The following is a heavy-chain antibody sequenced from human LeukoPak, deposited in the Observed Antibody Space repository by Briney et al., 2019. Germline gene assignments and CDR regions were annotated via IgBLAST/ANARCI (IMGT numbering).Heavy chain of an antibody. J-gene: IGHJ4*02. CDR2: ISAYNGNT. CDR1: GYTFTSYG. CDR3: AVIYSSSWRDY. Sequence: ASVKVSCKASGYTFTSYGISWVRQAPGQGLEWMGWISAYNGNTNYAQKLQGRVTMTTDTSTSTACMELSSLRSEDTAVYYCAVIYSSSWRDYWGQGTLVTVSS. V-gene: IGHV1-18*01. D-gene: IGHD6-13*01.